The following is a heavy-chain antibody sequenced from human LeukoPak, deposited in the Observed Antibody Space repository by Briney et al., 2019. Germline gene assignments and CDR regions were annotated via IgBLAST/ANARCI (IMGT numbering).Heavy chain of an antibody. J-gene: IGHJ4*02. D-gene: IGHD5-18*01. CDR1: GFTFSSYA. Sequence: GGSLRLSCAASGFTFSSYAMHWVRQAPGKGLEWVAVISYDGSNKYYADFVKGRFTISRDNSKNTLHLQMNSLRAEDTAVYYCARDPSPHRPYSYGYSGYYFDYWGQGTLVTVSS. CDR2: ISYDGSNK. CDR3: ARDPSPHRPYSYGYSGYYFDY. V-gene: IGHV3-30*01.